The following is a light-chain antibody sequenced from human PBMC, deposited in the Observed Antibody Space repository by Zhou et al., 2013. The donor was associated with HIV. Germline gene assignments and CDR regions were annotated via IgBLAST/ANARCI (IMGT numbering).Light chain of an antibody. CDR1: QSINRY. CDR3: QQYNSYPWT. J-gene: IGKJ1*01. Sequence: DIQMTQSPSTLSASVGDRVTITCRASQSINRYLAWYQQKPGKAPNLLIFGTGTLERGVSSRFSGSGSGTEFTLTISSVQPDDLATYYCQQYNSYPWTFGQGTKVEIK. CDR2: GTG. V-gene: IGKV1-5*03.